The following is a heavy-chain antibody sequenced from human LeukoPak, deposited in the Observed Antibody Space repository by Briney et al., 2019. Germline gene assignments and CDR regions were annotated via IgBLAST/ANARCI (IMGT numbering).Heavy chain of an antibody. CDR1: GYTFTSYG. CDR2: ISAYNGNT. J-gene: IGHJ4*02. D-gene: IGHD3-9*01. CDR3: ARDLGYYDILTGPDACDY. V-gene: IGHV1-18*01. Sequence: ASVKVSCKASGYTFTSYGISWVRQAPGQGLEWMGWISAYNGNTNYAQKLQGRVTMTTDTSTSTAYMELRSLRSDDTAVYYCARDLGYYDILTGPDACDYWGQGTLVTVSS.